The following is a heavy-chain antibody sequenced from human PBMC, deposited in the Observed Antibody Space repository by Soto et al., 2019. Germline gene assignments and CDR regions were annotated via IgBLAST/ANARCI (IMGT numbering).Heavy chain of an antibody. J-gene: IGHJ4*02. Sequence: EVHLVESGRGLVEPGGSLRLSCAASGFTFSSYSMNWVRQAPGQGLAWVSNISSSGSTIYYADSVKGRFTISRANAKNSLDLQMNSLRDQDTCVYYCARDLRMVNAIVCGYWVLGTLVTVSS. CDR1: GFTFSSYS. D-gene: IGHD2-8*01. CDR3: ARDLRMVNAIVCGY. V-gene: IGHV3-48*02. CDR2: ISSSGSTI.